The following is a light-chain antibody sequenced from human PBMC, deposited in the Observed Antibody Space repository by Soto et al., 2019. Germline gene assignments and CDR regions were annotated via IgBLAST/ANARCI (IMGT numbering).Light chain of an antibody. J-gene: IGKJ1*01. CDR1: QSVISK. CDR2: GAS. CDR3: QHYSTWLWT. Sequence: EIVMTQSPATLSVSPGERATLSCRASQSVISKLAWCQQKTGQGPRLLIYGASTRATGIPARFSGSGSVTDFTLTISSLQSEDFAVYYCQHYSTWLWTFGQGTKVEIK. V-gene: IGKV3-15*01.